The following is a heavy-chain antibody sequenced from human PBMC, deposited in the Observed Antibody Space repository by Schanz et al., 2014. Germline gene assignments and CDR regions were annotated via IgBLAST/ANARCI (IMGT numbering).Heavy chain of an antibody. CDR3: ARVRYDILTDYYTEYYFDS. V-gene: IGHV3-23*04. CDR2: IGGSGGST. J-gene: IGHJ4*02. Sequence: EVQLVESGGGLVQPGGSLRLSCAASGFTFSTYAMNWVRQAPGKGLEWVSGIGGSGGSTDYADSVKGRFTISRDNSKNTVHLQMNSLRAEDTAVYYCARVRYDILTDYYTEYYFDSWGQGTLVTVSS. D-gene: IGHD3-9*01. CDR1: GFTFSTYA.